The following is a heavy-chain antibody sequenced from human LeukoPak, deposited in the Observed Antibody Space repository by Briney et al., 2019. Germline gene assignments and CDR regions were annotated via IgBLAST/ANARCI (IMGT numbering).Heavy chain of an antibody. V-gene: IGHV1-2*02. J-gene: IGHJ4*02. CDR1: GYTFTGYY. CDR2: INPNSGGT. Sequence: ASVKVSCKASGYTFTGYYMHWVRQAPGQGLEWMGWINPNSGGTNYAQKFQGRVTMTRDTSISTAYMELSRLRSDDTAVYYCARVQEYYYDSSGWLYWGQGTLVTVSS. CDR3: ARVQEYYYDSSGWLY. D-gene: IGHD3-22*01.